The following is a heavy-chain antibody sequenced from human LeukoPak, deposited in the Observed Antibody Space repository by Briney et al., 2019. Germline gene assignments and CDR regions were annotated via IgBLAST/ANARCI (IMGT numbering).Heavy chain of an antibody. J-gene: IGHJ4*02. D-gene: IGHD2-2*01. CDR1: GFTFSSYA. V-gene: IGHV3-30*04. CDR3: ARGAPAADY. CDR2: ILYDGNNK. Sequence: GGSLRLSCAASGFTFSSYAMHWVRQAPGKGLEWVAVILYDGNNKYYADSVKGRFTISRDNSKNTLYLQMNSLRTEDTAVYYCARGAPAADYWGQGTLVTVSS.